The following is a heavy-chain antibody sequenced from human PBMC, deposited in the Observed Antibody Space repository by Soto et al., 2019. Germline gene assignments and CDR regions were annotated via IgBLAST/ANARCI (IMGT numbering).Heavy chain of an antibody. J-gene: IGHJ4*02. V-gene: IGHV4-59*01. CDR2: IYYTGSP. D-gene: IGHD6-13*01. Sequence: SETLSLTCTVSGDSINNYYCSWIRQPPGKRLEWIGYIYYTGSPTYNPSLESRVTMCVDTSKNQFSLKLNSVNAADTAVYYCAKYRRTEAEGFTLDYWGRGTLVTVSS. CDR1: GDSINNYY. CDR3: AKYRRTEAEGFTLDY.